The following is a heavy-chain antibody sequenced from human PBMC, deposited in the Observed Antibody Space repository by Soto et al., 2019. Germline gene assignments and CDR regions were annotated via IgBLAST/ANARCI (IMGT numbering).Heavy chain of an antibody. Sequence: QVQLVESGGGVVQPGRSLRLSCAASGFTFSSSGMHWVRQAPGKGLQWVAIISYDGSNKYYADSVKGRFTISRDNSKNTLYLQMNSLRAEDTAVYYCAKGGHRDGYPSTFDFWGQGPLVTVSS. D-gene: IGHD5-18*01. J-gene: IGHJ4*02. CDR1: GFTFSSSG. CDR3: AKGGHRDGYPSTFDF. CDR2: ISYDGSNK. V-gene: IGHV3-30*18.